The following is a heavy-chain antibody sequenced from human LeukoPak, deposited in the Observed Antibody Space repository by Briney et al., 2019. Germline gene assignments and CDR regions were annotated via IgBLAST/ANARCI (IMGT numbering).Heavy chain of an antibody. D-gene: IGHD6-13*01. V-gene: IGHV1-2*02. CDR1: GYTFTGYY. CDR2: INPNSGGT. CDR3: ARGLLLRYSSSWYNY. Sequence: ASVKVSCKASGYTFTGYYMRWVRQAPGQGLEWMGWINPNSGGTNYAQKFQGRVTMTRDTSISTAYMELSRLRSDDMAVYYCARGLLLRYSSSWYNYWGQGTLVTVSS. J-gene: IGHJ4*02.